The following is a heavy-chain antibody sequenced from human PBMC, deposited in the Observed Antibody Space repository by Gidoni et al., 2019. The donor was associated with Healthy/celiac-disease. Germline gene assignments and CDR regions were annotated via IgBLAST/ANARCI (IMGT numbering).Heavy chain of an antibody. CDR3: ARDYYDSSGYYYGNWFDP. V-gene: IGHV4-4*07. Sequence: GLVKPSATLSLTCTVSGGSISSYYWSWIRQPAGKGLEWIGRIYTSGSTNYNPSLKSRVTMSVDTSKNQFSLKLSSVTAADTAVYYCARDYYDSSGYYYGNWFDPWGQGTLVTVSS. J-gene: IGHJ5*02. D-gene: IGHD3-22*01. CDR1: GGSISSYY. CDR2: IYTSGST.